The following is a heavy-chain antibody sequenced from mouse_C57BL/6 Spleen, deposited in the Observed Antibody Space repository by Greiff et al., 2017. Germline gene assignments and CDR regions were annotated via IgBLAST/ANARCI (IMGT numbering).Heavy chain of an antibody. CDR2: IYPGDGDT. Sequence: LVESGASVKISCKASGYAFSSYWMNWVKQRPGKGLEWIGQIYPGDGDTNYNGKFKGKATLTADKSSSTAYMQLSSLTSEDSAVYFCARGSSNYAMDYWGQGTSVTVSS. D-gene: IGHD6-1*01. J-gene: IGHJ4*01. CDR3: ARGSSNYAMDY. CDR1: GYAFSSYW. V-gene: IGHV1-80*01.